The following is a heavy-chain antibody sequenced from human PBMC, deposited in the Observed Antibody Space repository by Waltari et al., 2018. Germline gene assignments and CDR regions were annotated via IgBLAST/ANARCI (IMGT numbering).Heavy chain of an antibody. J-gene: IGHJ4*02. CDR3: AKAYYDSSGYYTSIDY. Sequence: EVQLLESGGGLVQPGGSLRLSCAASGFTSSSYAMSWVRQAPGKGLEWVSVIYSGGSTYYADSVKGRFTISRDNSKNTLYLQMNSLRAEDTAVYYCAKAYYDSSGYYTSIDYWGQGTLVTVSS. CDR2: IYSGGST. CDR1: GFTSSSYA. D-gene: IGHD3-22*01. V-gene: IGHV3-23*03.